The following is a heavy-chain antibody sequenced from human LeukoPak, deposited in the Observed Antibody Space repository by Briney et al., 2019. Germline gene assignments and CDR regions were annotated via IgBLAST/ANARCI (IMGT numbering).Heavy chain of an antibody. CDR3: AKRSRTEYYFDS. Sequence: PGGSLRLSCAASGFTFSTYAMTWVRQAPGKGLEWVSSISAGGGGTSNADSVKGRFTISRDNSKNTLYLQMNSLTAEDTAVYYCAKRSRTEYYFDSWGQGTLVTVSS. CDR2: ISAGGGGT. J-gene: IGHJ4*02. V-gene: IGHV3-23*01. CDR1: GFTFSTYA.